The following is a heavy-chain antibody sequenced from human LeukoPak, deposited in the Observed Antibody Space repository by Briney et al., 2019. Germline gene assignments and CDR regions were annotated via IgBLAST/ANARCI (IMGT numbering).Heavy chain of an antibody. D-gene: IGHD6-19*01. V-gene: IGHV3-21*01. CDR2: ITSPVGRI. J-gene: IGHJ4*02. Sequence: GGSLRLSCAASAFTFSSYAMSWVRQAPGKGLEWVSSITSPVGRIYYADSLKGRITISRDNARSTLYLQMNSLRAEDTAVYYCATDGRSSGWYGFDYWGQGILVTVSS. CDR3: ATDGRSSGWYGFDY. CDR1: AFTFSSYA.